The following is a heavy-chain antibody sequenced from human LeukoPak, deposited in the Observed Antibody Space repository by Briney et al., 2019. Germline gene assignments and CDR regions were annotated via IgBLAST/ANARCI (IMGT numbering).Heavy chain of an antibody. CDR2: ISSSSSYI. V-gene: IGHV3-21*01. D-gene: IGHD3-9*01. CDR3: ARDQTHYDILTGYYVGHYHGMDV. J-gene: IGHJ6*02. Sequence: AGGSLRLSCAASGFTFSSYSMNWVRQAPGKGLEWVSSISSSSSYIYYADSVKGRFTISRDNAKNSLYLQMNSLRAEDTAVYYCARDQTHYDILTGYYVGHYHGMDVWGQGTTVTVSS. CDR1: GFTFSSYS.